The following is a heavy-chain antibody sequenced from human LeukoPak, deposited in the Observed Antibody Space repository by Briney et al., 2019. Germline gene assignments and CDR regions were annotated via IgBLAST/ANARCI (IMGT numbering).Heavy chain of an antibody. CDR3: AKGSGWTFDY. D-gene: IGHD6-19*01. J-gene: IGHJ4*02. V-gene: IGHV3-30*02. CDR2: IRDDGSNK. Sequence: GGSLRLSCAASGFTFNNYGIHWVRQAPGKGLEWVAFIRDDGSNKFYADSVKGRFTISRDNSKNTLYLQMNSLRTEDTALYYCAKGSGWTFDYWGQGMLVTVSS. CDR1: GFTFNNYG.